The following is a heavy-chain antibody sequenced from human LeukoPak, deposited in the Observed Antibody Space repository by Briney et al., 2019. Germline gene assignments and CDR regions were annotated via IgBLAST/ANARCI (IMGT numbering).Heavy chain of an antibody. CDR3: ARDHNYAFDN. Sequence: LSLTCAVYGGSFSGYYWTWIRQTPEKGLEWISYIGISSGNTKYADSVKGRFTISADNTKNSLYLQMNSLRVEGTAVYYCARDHNYAFDNWGQGTLVSVSS. J-gene: IGHJ4*02. CDR1: GGSFSGYY. CDR2: IGISSGNT. V-gene: IGHV3-11*06. D-gene: IGHD1-1*01.